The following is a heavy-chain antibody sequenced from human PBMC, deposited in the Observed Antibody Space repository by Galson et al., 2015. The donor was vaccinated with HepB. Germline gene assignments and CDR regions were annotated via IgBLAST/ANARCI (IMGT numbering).Heavy chain of an antibody. CDR1: GFTFSSYG. CDR3: AKSDKGGITMVRGRQAPRNWFDP. CDR2: IRYDGSNK. Sequence: SLRLSRAASGFTFSSYGMHWVRQAPGKGLEWVAFIRYDGSNKYYADSVKGRFTISRDNSKNTLYLQMNSLRAEDTAVYYCAKSDKGGITMVRGRQAPRNWFDPWGQGTLVTVSS. D-gene: IGHD3-10*01. V-gene: IGHV3-30*02. J-gene: IGHJ5*02.